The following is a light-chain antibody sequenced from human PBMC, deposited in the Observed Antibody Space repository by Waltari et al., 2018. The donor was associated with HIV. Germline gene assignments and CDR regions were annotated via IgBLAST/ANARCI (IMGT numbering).Light chain of an antibody. CDR3: QKYNSAPPFT. J-gene: IGKJ3*01. CDR2: AAS. Sequence: DIQMTQSPSSLSASVGDRVTIPCRASQCISNYLAWYQQKPGKVPKLLIYAASTLQSGVPSRFSGSGFGTDFTLTISSLQPEDVATYFCQKYNSAPPFTFGPGTKVDIK. V-gene: IGKV1-27*01. CDR1: QCISNY.